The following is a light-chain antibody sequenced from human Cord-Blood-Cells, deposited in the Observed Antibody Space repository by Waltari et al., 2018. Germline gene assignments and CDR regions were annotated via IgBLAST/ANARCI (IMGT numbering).Light chain of an antibody. V-gene: IGKV1-39*01. CDR3: QQSYSTPHT. Sequence: EIQMTQSPSSLCASVGDRVTITCRASQSISSYLNWYQQKPGKAPKLLIYAASSLQSGVPSRFSGSGSGTDLPLTISNLQPLDFATYYCQQSYSTPHTFGGGTTLEV. CDR2: AAS. CDR1: QSISSY. J-gene: IGKJ4*01.